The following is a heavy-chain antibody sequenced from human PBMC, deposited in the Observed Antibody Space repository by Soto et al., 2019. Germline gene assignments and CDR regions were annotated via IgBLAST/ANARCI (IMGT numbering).Heavy chain of an antibody. J-gene: IGHJ4*02. CDR2: FDPEDGET. CDR1: GYTLTELS. V-gene: IGHV1-24*01. CDR3: ATNYDFWSGYFG. D-gene: IGHD3-3*01. Sequence: ASEKVSCKVSGYTLTELSMHWVRQAPGKGLEWMGGFDPEDGETIYAQKFQGRVAMTEDTSTDTAYMELSSLRSEDTAVYYCATNYDFWSGYFGWGQGTLVTVS.